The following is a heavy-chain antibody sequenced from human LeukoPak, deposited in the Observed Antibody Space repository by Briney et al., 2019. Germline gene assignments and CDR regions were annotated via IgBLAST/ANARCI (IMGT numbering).Heavy chain of an antibody. D-gene: IGHD7-27*01. V-gene: IGHV1-2*02. CDR3: VREAPAWGWFDP. CDR1: GYTFTGYY. J-gene: IGHJ5*02. Sequence: GASVKVSCKASGYTFTGYYMHWVRQAPGQGLEWMGWINPNSGGTNYAQKFQGRVTMTRDTSISTAYMELSRLRSDDTAVYYCVREAPAWGWFDPWGQGTLVTVSS. CDR2: INPNSGGT.